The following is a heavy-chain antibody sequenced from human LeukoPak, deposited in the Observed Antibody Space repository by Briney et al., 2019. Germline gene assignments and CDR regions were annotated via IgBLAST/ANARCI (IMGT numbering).Heavy chain of an antibody. Sequence: KPSETLSLTCTVSGGSISSNSYYWGWIRQPPGKGLEWIGYIYFSGSTNYNPSLKSRVTISLDASKNQFSLKLNSVTAADTAVYYCARHSYGSYGQNFDYWGQGTLVIVSS. J-gene: IGHJ4*02. CDR3: ARHSYGSYGQNFDY. V-gene: IGHV4-61*05. CDR1: GGSISSNSYY. CDR2: IYFSGST. D-gene: IGHD1-26*01.